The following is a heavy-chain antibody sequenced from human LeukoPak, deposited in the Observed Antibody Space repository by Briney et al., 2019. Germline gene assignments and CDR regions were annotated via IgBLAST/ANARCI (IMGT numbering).Heavy chain of an antibody. CDR2: ISGSGGST. CDR1: GFTFSSYA. D-gene: IGHD3-10*01. J-gene: IGHJ4*02. CDR3: AKGGEWFGESVDY. Sequence: AGGSLRLSCAASGFTFSSYAMSWVRQAPGKGLEWVSAISGSGGSTYYADSVKGRFTISRDNSKNALYLQMNSLRAEDTAVYYCAKGGEWFGESVDYWGQGTLVTVSS. V-gene: IGHV3-23*01.